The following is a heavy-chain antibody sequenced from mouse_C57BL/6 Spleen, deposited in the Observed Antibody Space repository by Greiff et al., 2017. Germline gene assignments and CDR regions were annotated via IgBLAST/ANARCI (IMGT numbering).Heavy chain of an antibody. J-gene: IGHJ3*01. V-gene: IGHV1-18*01. Sequence: EVQLVESGPELVKPGASVKIPCKASGYTFTDYNMDWVKQSHGKSLEWIGDINPNNGGTIYNQKFKGKATLTVDKSSSTAYMELRSLTSEDTAVYFCAIYDGYYGESWFAYWGQGTLVTVSA. CDR2: INPNNGGT. CDR3: AIYDGYYGESWFAY. CDR1: GYTFTDYN. D-gene: IGHD2-3*01.